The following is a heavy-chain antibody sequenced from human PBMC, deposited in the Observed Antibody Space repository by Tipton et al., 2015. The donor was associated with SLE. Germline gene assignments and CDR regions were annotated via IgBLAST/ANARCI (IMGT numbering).Heavy chain of an antibody. CDR1: GFTFSSYG. Sequence: SLRLSCAASGFTFSSYGMHWVRQAPGKGLEWVAVISYDGSNKYYADSVKGRFTISRDNSKNTLYLQMNSLRAEDTAVYYCAKEDMYSSGWYPFYYYYGMDVWGQGTTVTVSS. D-gene: IGHD6-19*01. CDR2: ISYDGSNK. V-gene: IGHV3-30*18. J-gene: IGHJ6*02. CDR3: AKEDMYSSGWYPFYYYYGMDV.